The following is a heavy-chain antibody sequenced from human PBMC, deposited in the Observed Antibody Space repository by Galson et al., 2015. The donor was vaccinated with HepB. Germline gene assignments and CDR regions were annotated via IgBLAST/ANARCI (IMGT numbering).Heavy chain of an antibody. CDR2: TYCRSKWYN. CDR3: ARGPYYYDSSGYYLVYFDY. J-gene: IGHJ4*02. V-gene: IGHV6-1*01. D-gene: IGHD3-22*01. Sequence: CAISGDSVSSNSAAWNWIRQSPSRGLEWLGRTYCRSKWYNDYAVSVKSRITINPDTSKNQFSLQLNSVTPEDTAVYYCARGPYYYDSSGYYLVYFDYWGQGTLVTVSS. CDR1: GDSVSSNSAA.